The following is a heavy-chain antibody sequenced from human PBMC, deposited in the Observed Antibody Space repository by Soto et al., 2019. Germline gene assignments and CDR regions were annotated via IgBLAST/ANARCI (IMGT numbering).Heavy chain of an antibody. CDR3: TTVKIYYDSNGYSNPWYFDY. V-gene: IGHV3-15*01. CDR2: IKSKTDGGTT. Sequence: PGGSLRLSCTASGFTFSDAWMSWFRQAPGKGLEWVGLIKSKTDGGTTDYAAPVKGRFTISRDVSKNTLYLQVNSLKTEDTAVYYCTTVKIYYDSNGYSNPWYFDYWGQGTLVTVSS. CDR1: GFTFSDAW. J-gene: IGHJ4*02. D-gene: IGHD3-22*01.